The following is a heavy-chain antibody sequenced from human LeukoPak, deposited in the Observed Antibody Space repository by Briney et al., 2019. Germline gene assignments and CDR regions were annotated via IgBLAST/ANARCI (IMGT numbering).Heavy chain of an antibody. V-gene: IGHV1-18*04. J-gene: IGHJ4*02. CDR2: ISADNGNT. CDR1: GYTLSNHA. D-gene: IGHD2-2*01. CDR3: ARDLRGSCPDY. Sequence: GASVKVSCKGSGYTLSNHAFSWVRQAPGQGLEWMGWISADNGNTNHAQKFQGGVTMTTDTSTSTAYMELRSLTSDDAAVYYCARDLRGSCPDYWGQGTLVTVSS.